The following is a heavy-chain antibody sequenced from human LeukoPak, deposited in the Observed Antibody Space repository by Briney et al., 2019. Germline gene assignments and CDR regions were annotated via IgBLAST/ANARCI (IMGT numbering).Heavy chain of an antibody. CDR1: GFTFDDYA. D-gene: IGHD3-3*01. CDR3: ARGPSDFWSGYYPDY. Sequence: GGSLRLSCAASGFTFDDYAMHWVRRAPGKGLGWVSGISWNSGSLGYLDSVKGRFTISRDNAKNSLYLQMNSLRAEDTAVYHCARGPSDFWSGYYPDYWGQGTLVTVSS. V-gene: IGHV3-9*01. J-gene: IGHJ4*02. CDR2: ISWNSGSL.